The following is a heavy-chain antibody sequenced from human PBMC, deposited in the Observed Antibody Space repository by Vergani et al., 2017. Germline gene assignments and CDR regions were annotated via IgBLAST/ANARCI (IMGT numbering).Heavy chain of an antibody. CDR2: VYYTGST. Sequence: QVQLQESGPGLVKPSETLSLTCTVSGAAIKDFYWSWFRQPPGKGLEWIGYVYYTGSTTYNPSRKSRVTISVDTSNNQFSLRMTSLTAADTAVYYCARGAPEGWFDPWGQGTLVTVSS. CDR3: ARGAPEGWFDP. CDR1: GAAIKDFY. J-gene: IGHJ5*02. D-gene: IGHD1-14*01. V-gene: IGHV4-59*01.